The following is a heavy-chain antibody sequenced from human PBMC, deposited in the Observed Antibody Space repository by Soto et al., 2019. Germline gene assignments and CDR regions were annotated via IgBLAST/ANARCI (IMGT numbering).Heavy chain of an antibody. Sequence: SETLSLTCNVSGGSITRGDYYWSWLRQPPGKGLEWIGYIYYRAMPYYNPSLKSRVTISVDTSKNQFSLSMTSVTAADTAVYYCARGSALLFYYFDYWGQGTPVTVYS. V-gene: IGHV4-30-4*01. CDR3: ARGSALLFYYFDY. CDR2: IYYRAMP. CDR1: GGSITRGDYY. J-gene: IGHJ4*02. D-gene: IGHD6-13*01.